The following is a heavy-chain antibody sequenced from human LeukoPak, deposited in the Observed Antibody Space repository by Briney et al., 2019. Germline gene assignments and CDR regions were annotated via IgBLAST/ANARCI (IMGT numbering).Heavy chain of an antibody. Sequence: GGSLRLSCAASGFTFTTYWMTWVRQAPGKGLEWVANIKQDGSKKYYVDSVKGRFTISRDNAESSLYLQMSSLRAEDTAVYYCARGRGVDYWGQGTLVTVSS. J-gene: IGHJ4*02. CDR2: IKQDGSKK. CDR1: GFTFTTYW. CDR3: ARGRGVDY. V-gene: IGHV3-7*01. D-gene: IGHD3-10*01.